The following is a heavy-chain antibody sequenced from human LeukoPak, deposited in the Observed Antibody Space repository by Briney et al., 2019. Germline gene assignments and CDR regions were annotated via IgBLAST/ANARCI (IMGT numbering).Heavy chain of an antibody. J-gene: IGHJ6*03. CDR2: INSSGSTI. CDR1: GFTFSDYY. D-gene: IGHD4-23*01. CDR3: ARAGGEVTPFPYMDV. Sequence: PGGSLRLSCAASGFTFSDYYMSWIRQAPGKGLEWVSYINSSGSTIYYADSVKGRFTISRDNAKNSLYLQMNSLRAEDTGVYYCARAGGEVTPFPYMDVWGKGTTVTVSS. V-gene: IGHV3-11*01.